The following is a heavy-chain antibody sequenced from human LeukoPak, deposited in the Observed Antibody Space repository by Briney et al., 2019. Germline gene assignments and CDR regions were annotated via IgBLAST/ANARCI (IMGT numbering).Heavy chain of an antibody. CDR1: GYSISTGYY. CDR2: IHHSGNI. Sequence: SETLSLTCNVSGYSISTGYYWGWIRQPPGKGLEWIGSIHHSGNIYYNPSLKSRLTISVDTSKNQISLNLTSVTAADTAMFYCARYPRLNNGDRAFDIWGQGTMVTVSS. J-gene: IGHJ3*02. CDR3: ARYPRLNNGDRAFDI. D-gene: IGHD2-8*01. V-gene: IGHV4-38-2*02.